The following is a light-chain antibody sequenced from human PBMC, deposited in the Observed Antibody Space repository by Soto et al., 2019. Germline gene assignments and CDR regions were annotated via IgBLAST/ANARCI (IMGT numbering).Light chain of an antibody. J-gene: IGLJ3*02. Sequence: QSVLTQPPSVSAAPGQKVTISCTGSSSNIGNSYVSSYRQHPGTAPKLLIYETDKRTTGTPERFSGSKSGTSATLGITGLQTGDEADYYCGTWDSSLSALVFGGGTKLTVL. CDR3: GTWDSSLSALV. CDR2: ETD. V-gene: IGLV1-51*01. CDR1: SSNIGNSY.